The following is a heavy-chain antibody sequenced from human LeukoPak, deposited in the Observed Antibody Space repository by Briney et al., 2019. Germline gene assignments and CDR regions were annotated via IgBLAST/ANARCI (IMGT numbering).Heavy chain of an antibody. Sequence: GGSLRLSCAASGFTVSSNYMSWVRQAPGKGLEWVSIIYSGGSTFYADSVKGRFTISRDNSKNTLYLQMNSLRAEDTAVYYCAREPRGARTNYYDSSGYAQFDYWGQGTLVTVSS. CDR3: AREPRGARTNYYDSSGYAQFDY. CDR1: GFTVSSNY. V-gene: IGHV3-53*01. J-gene: IGHJ4*02. CDR2: IYSGGST. D-gene: IGHD3-22*01.